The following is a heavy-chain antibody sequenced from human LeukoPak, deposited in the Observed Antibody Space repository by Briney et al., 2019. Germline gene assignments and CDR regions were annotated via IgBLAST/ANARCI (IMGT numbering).Heavy chain of an antibody. CDR3: ARDAANRRAYSGSYPKDY. Sequence: GASVKVSCKASGYTFTGYYMHWVRQAPGQGLEWMGWINPNSGGTNYAQKFQGRVTMTRDTSISTAYMELNRLRSDDTAVYYCARDAANRRAYSGSYPKDYWGQGTLVTVSS. J-gene: IGHJ4*02. CDR2: INPNSGGT. D-gene: IGHD1-26*01. V-gene: IGHV1-2*02. CDR1: GYTFTGYY.